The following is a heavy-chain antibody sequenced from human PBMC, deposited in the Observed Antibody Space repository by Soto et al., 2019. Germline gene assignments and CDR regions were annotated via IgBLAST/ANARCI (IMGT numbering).Heavy chain of an antibody. V-gene: IGHV3-21*01. D-gene: IGHD5-12*01. J-gene: IGHJ3*02. Sequence: PGGSLRLSCAASGFTFSSYSMNWVRQAPGKGLEWVSSISSSSSYIYYADSVKGRFTISRDNAKSSLYLQMNSLRAEDTAVYYCARFHSGYDPVFDAFDIWGQGTMVTVSS. CDR3: ARFHSGYDPVFDAFDI. CDR1: GFTFSSYS. CDR2: ISSSSSYI.